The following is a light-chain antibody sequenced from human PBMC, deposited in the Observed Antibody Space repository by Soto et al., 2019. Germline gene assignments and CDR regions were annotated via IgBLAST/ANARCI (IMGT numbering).Light chain of an antibody. Sequence: DIHMPHSPSTLSASVGDIVTITFPSSQSISNWLDWYQQKQGKAPKLLIYDDSSLESGVQSRFSGSGSGTEFTLTISSLQPDDFETYYCQQYNSYSPLTFGGGTRLEIK. J-gene: IGKJ5*01. CDR1: QSISNW. CDR2: DDS. CDR3: QQYNSYSPLT. V-gene: IGKV1-5*01.